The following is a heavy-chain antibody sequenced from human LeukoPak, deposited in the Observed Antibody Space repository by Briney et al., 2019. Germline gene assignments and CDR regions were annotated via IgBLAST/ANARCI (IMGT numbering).Heavy chain of an antibody. CDR3: ARDSLRHFDY. V-gene: IGHV4-31*03. CDR1: GGSISSGGYY. CDR2: IYYSGST. Sequence: TSETLSLTCIVSGGSISSGGYYWSWIRQHPGRGLEWIEYIYYSGSTYYNPSLKSRVTISVDTTKNQFSLKLGSVTAADTAVYYCARDSLRHFDYWGQGTLVTVSS. J-gene: IGHJ4*02.